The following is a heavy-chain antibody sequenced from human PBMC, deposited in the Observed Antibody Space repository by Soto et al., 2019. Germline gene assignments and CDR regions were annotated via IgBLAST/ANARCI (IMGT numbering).Heavy chain of an antibody. Sequence: GGSLRLSCEASGFTFNDYSMDWVRQAPEKGLEWVSSISSSGTYIYYADSVKGRFAISRDNANNVMYLQMDTLRAEDTAVYYCVRAGHVFDVHYYGMDLWGQGTTVTAP. CDR3: VRAGHVFDVHYYGMDL. CDR1: GFTFNDYS. CDR2: ISSSGTYI. D-gene: IGHD3-10*01. J-gene: IGHJ6*02. V-gene: IGHV3-21*01.